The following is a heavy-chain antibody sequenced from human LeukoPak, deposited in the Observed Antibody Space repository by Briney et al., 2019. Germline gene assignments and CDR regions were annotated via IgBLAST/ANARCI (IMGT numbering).Heavy chain of an antibody. J-gene: IGHJ6*03. CDR1: GGTFSSYT. CDR2: IIPIFGTA. D-gene: IGHD3-3*01. CDR3: ARDYVRYYDFWSPKLNYYYYMDV. V-gene: IGHV1-69*01. Sequence: ASVKVSCKASGGTFSSYTISWVRQAPGQGLEWMGGIIPIFGTANYAQKFQGRVTITADESTSTAYMELSSLRSEDTAVYYCARDYVRYYDFWSPKLNYYYYMDVWGKGTTVTVSS.